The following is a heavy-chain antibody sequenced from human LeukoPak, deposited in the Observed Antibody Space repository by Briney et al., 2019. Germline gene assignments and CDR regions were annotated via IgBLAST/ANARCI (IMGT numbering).Heavy chain of an antibody. V-gene: IGHV4-59*01. Sequence: GSLRLSCAASGFTFSSYAMSWVRQPPGKGLEWIGYISYSGNTNYNPSLKSRVTISVDTSKNQFSLKLSSVTAADTAVYYCARDYNGSTRFDPWGQGTLVTVSS. CDR2: ISYSGNT. CDR3: ARDYNGSTRFDP. J-gene: IGHJ5*02. D-gene: IGHD3-10*01. CDR1: GFTFSSYA.